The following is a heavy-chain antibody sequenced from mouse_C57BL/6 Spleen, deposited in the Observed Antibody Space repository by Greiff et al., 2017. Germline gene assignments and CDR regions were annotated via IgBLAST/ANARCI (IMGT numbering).Heavy chain of an antibody. CDR1: GYTFTDYY. J-gene: IGHJ3*01. D-gene: IGHD3-2*02. V-gene: IGHV1-26*01. CDR2: INPNNGGT. Sequence: EVQLHPSGPALVKPGASVKISCKASGYTFTDYYMNWVKQSHGKSLEWIGDINPNNGGTSYNQKFKGKATLTVAKSSSTAYMELRSLTSADSAVYYCARGDSSGYVKFAYWGQGTLVTVSA. CDR3: ARGDSSGYVKFAY.